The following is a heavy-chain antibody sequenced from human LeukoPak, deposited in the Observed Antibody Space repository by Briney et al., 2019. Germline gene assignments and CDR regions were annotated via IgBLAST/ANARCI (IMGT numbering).Heavy chain of an antibody. CDR3: ARERVRGSGAIDY. CDR1: GGSISSYY. D-gene: IGHD3-10*01. CDR2: IYYSGSN. V-gene: IGHV4-59*01. J-gene: IGHJ4*02. Sequence: PSETLSLTCTASGGSISSYYWSWIRQPPGKGLEWIGYIYYSGSNNYNPSLKSRVTISVDTSKNQFSLKLSSVTAADTAVYYCARERVRGSGAIDYWGQGTLVTVSS.